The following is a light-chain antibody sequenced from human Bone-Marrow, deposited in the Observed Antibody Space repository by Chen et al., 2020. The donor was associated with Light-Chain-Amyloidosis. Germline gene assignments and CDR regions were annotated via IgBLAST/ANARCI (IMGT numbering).Light chain of an antibody. CDR2: AAS. V-gene: IGKV1-9*01. Sequence: DIQLTQSPSFLSASVGDRVTITCRASQGISSYLAWYQQKPGKAPKLLIYAASTLQSGVPSRFSGSGSGTECTLTISSLQPEDFATYYCQQLNSYPPFTFGPGTKVDI. CDR1: QGISSY. J-gene: IGKJ3*01. CDR3: QQLNSYPPFT.